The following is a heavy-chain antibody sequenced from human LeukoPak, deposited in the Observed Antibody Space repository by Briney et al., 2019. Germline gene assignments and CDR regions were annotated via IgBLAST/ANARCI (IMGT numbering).Heavy chain of an antibody. CDR2: ISYDGSYK. CDR1: GFTFSSYP. CDR3: ARDRDSSSWFDY. V-gene: IGHV3-30-3*01. D-gene: IGHD6-13*01. Sequence: SGGSLRLSCEASGFTFSSYPMHWVRQAPGKGLEWVAVISYDGSYKNYADSVKGRFTISRDNSRNTLYLRMNSLRGEDTAVYYCARDRDSSSWFDYWGQGALVTVSS. J-gene: IGHJ4*02.